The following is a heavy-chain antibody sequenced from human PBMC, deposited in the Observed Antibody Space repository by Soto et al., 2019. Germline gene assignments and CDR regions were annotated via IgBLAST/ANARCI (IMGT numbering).Heavy chain of an antibody. J-gene: IGHJ4*02. CDR2: IYYSGST. CDR1: GGSISNCY. V-gene: IGHV4-59*08. D-gene: IGHD4-17*01. CDR3: ASRYGGTLDY. Sequence: QVQLQESGPGLVKPSETLSLTCTVSGGSISNCYWSWIRQPPGKGLEWIGYIYYSGSTNYNPSLXSXAXIXXDTSKNQFSLKLSSVTAADTAVYYCASRYGGTLDYWGQGTLVTVSS.